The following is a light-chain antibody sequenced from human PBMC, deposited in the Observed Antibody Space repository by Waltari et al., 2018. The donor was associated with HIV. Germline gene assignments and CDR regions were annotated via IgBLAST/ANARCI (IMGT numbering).Light chain of an antibody. CDR3: AAWDDSLNGPNWV. CDR1: SSNIGSNI. Sequence: QSVLTQPPPASVTPGPWVTISCSGSSSNIGSNILNWYQQFPGTAPKVLIYKNDQRPSGVPDRFSGSKSGTSASLAISGLQSEDEADYYCAAWDDSLNGPNWVFGGGTKLTVL. V-gene: IGLV1-44*01. CDR2: KND. J-gene: IGLJ3*02.